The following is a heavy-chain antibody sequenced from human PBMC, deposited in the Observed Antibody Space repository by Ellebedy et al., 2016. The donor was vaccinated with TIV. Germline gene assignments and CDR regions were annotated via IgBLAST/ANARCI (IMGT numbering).Heavy chain of an antibody. V-gene: IGHV3-53*01. J-gene: IGHJ4*02. D-gene: IGHD3-10*01. CDR3: ARGAGSGSYSS. CDR2: IYSGGST. Sequence: GESLKISXAASGFTVSSNYMSWVRQAPGKGLEWVSVIYSGGSTYYADSVKGRFTISRDNSKNTLYLQMNSLRAEDTAVYYCARGAGSGSYSSWGQGTLVTVSS. CDR1: GFTVSSNY.